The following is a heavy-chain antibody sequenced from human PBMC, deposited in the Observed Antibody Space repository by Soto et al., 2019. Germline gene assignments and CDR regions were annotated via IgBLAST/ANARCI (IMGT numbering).Heavy chain of an antibody. D-gene: IGHD5-12*01. CDR3: TTDRLSNIVATPFDY. J-gene: IGHJ4*02. V-gene: IGHV3-15*01. CDR1: GFTFSNAW. Sequence: VQLVESGGGLVKPGGSLRLSCAASGFTFSNAWMSWVRQAPGKGLEWVGRIKSKTDGGTTDYAAPVKGRFTISRDDSKNTLYLQMNSLKTEDTAVYYCTTDRLSNIVATPFDYWGQGTLVTVSS. CDR2: IKSKTDGGTT.